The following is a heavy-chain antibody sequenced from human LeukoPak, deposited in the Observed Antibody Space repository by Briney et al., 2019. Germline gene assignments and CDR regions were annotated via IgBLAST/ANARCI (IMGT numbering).Heavy chain of an antibody. CDR1: GYTFTSYY. J-gene: IGHJ4*02. D-gene: IGHD6-13*01. CDR2: LSYDGSNE. Sequence: SCKASGYTFTSYYMHWVRQAPGKGLEWVAVLSYDGSNEYYTDSVKGRFTISRDNSKNTLLLQMNSLRIEDTAEYYCARDAPSPGAAHSSSYYFDYWGQGTLVTVSS. V-gene: IGHV3-30-3*01. CDR3: ARDAPSPGAAHSSSYYFDY.